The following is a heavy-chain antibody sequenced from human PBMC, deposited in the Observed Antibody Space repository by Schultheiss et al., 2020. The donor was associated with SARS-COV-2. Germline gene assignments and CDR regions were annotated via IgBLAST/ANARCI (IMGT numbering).Heavy chain of an antibody. CDR3: ARHVGDF. Sequence: SETLSLTCTVSGGSISSYYWSWIRQPPGKGLEWIGSIFHSGITYHNPSLKSRVTISVDTSKNQFSLKLSSVTAADTAVYYCARHVGDFWGQGTLVTVSS. CDR2: IFHSGIT. CDR1: GGSISSYY. V-gene: IGHV4-59*08. J-gene: IGHJ4*02. D-gene: IGHD3-3*01.